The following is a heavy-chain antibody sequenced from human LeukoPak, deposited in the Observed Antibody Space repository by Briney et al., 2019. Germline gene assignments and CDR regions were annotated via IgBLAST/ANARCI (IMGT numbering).Heavy chain of an antibody. V-gene: IGHV3-30*03. Sequence: GGSLRLSCAASGFTFSSYGMHWVRQAPGKGLEWVAVISYDGSNKYYADSVKGRFTISRDNSKNTLYLQMNSLRAEDTAVYYCASAWHLGIVVVMLDSWGQGTLVTVSS. D-gene: IGHD3-22*01. J-gene: IGHJ4*02. CDR2: ISYDGSNK. CDR1: GFTFSSYG. CDR3: ASAWHLGIVVVMLDS.